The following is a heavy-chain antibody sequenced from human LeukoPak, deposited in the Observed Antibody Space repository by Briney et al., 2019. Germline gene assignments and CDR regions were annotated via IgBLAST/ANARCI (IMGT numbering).Heavy chain of an antibody. J-gene: IGHJ4*02. CDR2: INHSGST. V-gene: IGHV4-34*01. CDR1: GGSFSGYY. D-gene: IGHD5-24*01. Sequence: SETLSLTCAVYGGSFSGYYWSWIRQPPGKGLEWIGEINHSGSTNYNPSLKSRVTISVDTSKNQFSLKLSSVTAADTAVYYCARAEGWLQRVYWGQGTLVTVSS. CDR3: ARAEGWLQRVY.